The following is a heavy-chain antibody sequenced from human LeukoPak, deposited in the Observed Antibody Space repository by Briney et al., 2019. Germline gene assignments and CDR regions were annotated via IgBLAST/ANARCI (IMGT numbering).Heavy chain of an antibody. Sequence: SETLSLTCAVYGGSFSGYYWSWIRQPPGKGLVWIGEINHSGSTNYNPSLKSRVTISVDTSKNQFSLKLSSVTAADTAVYYCAREHREGDYVWGSYRYTSHMFDYWGQGTLVTVSS. CDR2: INHSGST. CDR1: GGSFSGYY. CDR3: AREHREGDYVWGSYRYTSHMFDY. J-gene: IGHJ4*02. D-gene: IGHD3-16*02. V-gene: IGHV4-34*01.